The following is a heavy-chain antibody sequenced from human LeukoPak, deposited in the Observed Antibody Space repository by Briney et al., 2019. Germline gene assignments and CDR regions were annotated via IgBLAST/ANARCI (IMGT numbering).Heavy chain of an antibody. V-gene: IGHV1-8*01. CDR2: MNPNSGNT. J-gene: IGHJ1*01. Sequence: GASVKVPCKASGYTFTSYDINWVRQATGQGLEWMGWMNPNSGNTGYAQKFQGRVTMTRNTSISTAYMELSSLRSEDTAVYYCARVLWFGGKYFQHWGQGTLVTVSS. D-gene: IGHD3-10*01. CDR3: ARVLWFGGKYFQH. CDR1: GYTFTSYD.